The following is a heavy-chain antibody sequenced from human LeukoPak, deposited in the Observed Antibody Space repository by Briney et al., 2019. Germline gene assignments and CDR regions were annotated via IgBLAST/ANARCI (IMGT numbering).Heavy chain of an antibody. J-gene: IGHJ4*02. Sequence: SETLSLTCTVSGGSISSGDYYWRWICQPPGKGLEWIGYIYYSGSTYYNPSLKSRVTISVDTSKNQFSLKLSSVTAADTAVYYCARGSGDPTDFDYWGQGTLVTVSS. CDR2: IYYSGST. V-gene: IGHV4-30-4*01. CDR1: GGSISSGDYY. CDR3: ARGSGDPTDFDY. D-gene: IGHD7-27*01.